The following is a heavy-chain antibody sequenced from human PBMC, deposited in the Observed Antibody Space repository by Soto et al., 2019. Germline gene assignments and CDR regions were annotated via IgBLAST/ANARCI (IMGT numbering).Heavy chain of an antibody. Sequence: QLVESGGGLVQPGGSLRLSCEASGFTFRGYWMSWVLQAPGKGLEWVADIKHDGSVQYYVDSVQGRFTIYRDNAKKLLYLPMNGLRDEDTALYYCARAPYSNGWYRFDLWGQGTLVTVSS. D-gene: IGHD6-19*01. V-gene: IGHV3-7*03. CDR3: ARAPYSNGWYRFDL. J-gene: IGHJ4*02. CDR2: IKHDGSVQ. CDR1: GFTFRGYW.